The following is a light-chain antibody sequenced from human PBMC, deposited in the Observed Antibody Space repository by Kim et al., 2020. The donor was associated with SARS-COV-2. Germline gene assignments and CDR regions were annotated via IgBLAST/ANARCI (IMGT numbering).Light chain of an antibody. J-gene: IGKJ4*01. CDR3: QQLNSYPLT. CDR2: AAS. Sequence: AAVGDRVTITCRASQGISSHLAWYQQTPGKGPNLLIYAASTLQGGVPSRFSGSGSGTEFTLTISSLQPEDFATYYCQQLNSYPLTFGGGTKVDIK. V-gene: IGKV1-9*01. CDR1: QGISSH.